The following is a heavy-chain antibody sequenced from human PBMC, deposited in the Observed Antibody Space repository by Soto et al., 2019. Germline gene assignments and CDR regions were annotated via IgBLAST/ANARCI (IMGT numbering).Heavy chain of an antibody. V-gene: IGHV2-5*02. CDR1: GFSLSTSGVG. CDR2: IYWDDDK. CDR3: AHIPIVVVPAADWFDP. D-gene: IGHD2-2*01. Sequence: SGPTLVKPTRTLTLTCTFSGFSLSTSGVGVGWIRQPPGKALEWLALIYWDDDKPYTPSPKSRPTITKDTSKNQVVLTMTNMDHVDTATYSCAHIPIVVVPAADWFDPWGQGTLVTVSS. J-gene: IGHJ5*02.